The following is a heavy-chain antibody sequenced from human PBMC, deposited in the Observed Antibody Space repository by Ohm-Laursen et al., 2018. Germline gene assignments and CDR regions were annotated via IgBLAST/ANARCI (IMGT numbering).Heavy chain of an antibody. CDR3: AKGTTDVDY. CDR1: GFTFSDHG. D-gene: IGHD1-1*01. V-gene: IGHV3-23*01. J-gene: IGHJ4*02. Sequence: SLRLSCAASGFTFSDHGMTWVRQAPGKGLEWVSGISVSGSSTDYADSVKGRFTISRDNSKNTLYLQMNSLRAEDTAVYYCAKGTTDVDYWGQGTLVTVSS. CDR2: ISVSGSST.